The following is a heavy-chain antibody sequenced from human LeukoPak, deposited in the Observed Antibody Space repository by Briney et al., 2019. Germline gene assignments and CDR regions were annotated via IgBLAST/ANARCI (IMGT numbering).Heavy chain of an antibody. V-gene: IGHV1-69*13. D-gene: IGHD3-3*01. Sequence: ASVKVSCKASGGTFSSYAISWVRQAPGQGLEWMGGIIPIFGTANYAQKFQGRVTITADESTSTAYMELSSLRSEDTAVYYCATVPGVRFQPYWGQGTLVTVSS. CDR1: GGTFSSYA. J-gene: IGHJ4*02. CDR2: IIPIFGTA. CDR3: ATVPGVRFQPY.